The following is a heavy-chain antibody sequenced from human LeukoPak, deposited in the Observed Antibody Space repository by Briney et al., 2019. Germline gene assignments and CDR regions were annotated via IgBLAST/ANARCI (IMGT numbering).Heavy chain of an antibody. CDR3: ARGGGYYGSGSLHYYYYGMDV. D-gene: IGHD3-10*01. Sequence: PGGSLRVSCAASGFTFSSYEMNWVRQAPGKGLEWVSYISSSGNTIYYADSVKGRFTISRDNAKNSLYLQMNSLRAEDTAVYYCARGGGYYGSGSLHYYYYGMDVWGQGTTVTVSS. CDR2: ISSSGNTI. J-gene: IGHJ6*02. V-gene: IGHV3-48*03. CDR1: GFTFSSYE.